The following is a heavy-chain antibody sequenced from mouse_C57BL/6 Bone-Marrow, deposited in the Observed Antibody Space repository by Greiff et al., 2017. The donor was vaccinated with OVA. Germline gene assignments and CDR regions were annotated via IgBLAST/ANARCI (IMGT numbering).Heavy chain of an antibody. CDR1: GYTFTSYW. CDR3: AREDYGSSYRWYFDV. J-gene: IGHJ1*03. D-gene: IGHD1-1*01. V-gene: IGHV1-61*01. CDR2: IYPSDSET. Sequence: QVQLQQPGAELVRPGSSVKLSCKASGYTFTSYWMDWVKQRPGQGLEWIGNIYPSDSETHYNQKFKDKATLTVDNSSSTAYMQLSSLTSEDSAVYYCAREDYGSSYRWYFDVWGTGTTVTVSS.